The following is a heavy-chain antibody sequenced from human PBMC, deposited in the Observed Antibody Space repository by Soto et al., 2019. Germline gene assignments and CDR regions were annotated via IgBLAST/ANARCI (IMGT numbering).Heavy chain of an antibody. CDR3: ARGRGRGAKSYYYCYVMDV. J-gene: IGHJ6*02. V-gene: IGHV1-69*01. CDR2: IIPIFGTA. D-gene: IGHD1-26*01. Sequence: QVQLVQSGAEVKKPGTSVKVSCKASGGTFSSYAISWVRQAPGQGLEWMGGIIPIFGTANYAQKFQGRVTITADESTSTAYKELSSLRSEETAVYYCARGRGRGAKSYYYCYVMDVWGQGTTVTVSS. CDR1: GGTFSSYA.